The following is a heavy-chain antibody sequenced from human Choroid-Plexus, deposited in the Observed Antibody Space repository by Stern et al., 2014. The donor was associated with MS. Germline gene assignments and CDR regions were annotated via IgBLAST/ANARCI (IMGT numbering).Heavy chain of an antibody. J-gene: IGHJ5*02. Sequence: VQLEESGGGVVQPGRPLRLSCVASGFTFGSCAMHWVRQAPGKGLEWVGGVSHDGSYKYYADSVKGRFTISRDNSQNNLYMQMSSLRPEDTAVYYCAKDRQYLTYFFDHWGQGSLVTVSS. CDR2: VSHDGSYK. D-gene: IGHD2/OR15-2a*01. CDR3: AKDRQYLTYFFDH. CDR1: GFTFGSCA. V-gene: IGHV3-30*18.